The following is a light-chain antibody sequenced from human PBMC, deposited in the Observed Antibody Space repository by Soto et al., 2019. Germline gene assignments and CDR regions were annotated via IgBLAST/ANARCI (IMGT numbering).Light chain of an antibody. V-gene: IGKV1-5*01. J-gene: IGKJ1*01. CDR3: QQYNSYS. CDR2: HAS. Sequence: DIQMTQCPSTLPASVGDRVTITCRASQSLSNWLAWFKEKPGTAPKVQVXHASNLQSGVPSRFSGSASGTEFTLTIRSLQPDEFATYYCQQYNSYSFGQGTKVDIK. CDR1: QSLSNW.